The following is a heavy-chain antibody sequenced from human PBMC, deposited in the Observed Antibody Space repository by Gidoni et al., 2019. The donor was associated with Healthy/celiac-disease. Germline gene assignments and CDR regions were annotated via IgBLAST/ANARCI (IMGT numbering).Heavy chain of an antibody. CDR3: ARRRRTMIVEYYFDY. V-gene: IGHV4-4*02. Sequence: QVQLQESGPGLVKPSGTLSPTCAVPGGSISSSNWWSWVRQPPGKGLEWIGEIYHSGSTNYNPSLKSRVTISVDKSKNQFSLKLSSVTAAGTAVYYCARRRRTMIVEYYFDYWGQGTLVTVSS. D-gene: IGHD3-22*01. CDR2: IYHSGST. J-gene: IGHJ4*02. CDR1: GGSISSSNW.